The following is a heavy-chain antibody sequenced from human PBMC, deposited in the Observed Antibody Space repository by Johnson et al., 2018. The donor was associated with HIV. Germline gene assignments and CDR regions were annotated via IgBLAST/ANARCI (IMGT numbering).Heavy chain of an antibody. CDR2: ISSSGSTI. Sequence: QVQLVESGGGLIQPGGSLRLSCAASGFTFSDYYMSWIRQAPGKGLEWISYISSSGSTIYYADSVKGRFSISRDNAKNALYLQMNSLRAEDTAVYYCAREIVWATTHDAFDIWGQGTMVTVSS. CDR3: AREIVWATTHDAFDI. V-gene: IGHV3-11*04. J-gene: IGHJ3*02. CDR1: GFTFSDYY. D-gene: IGHD1-14*01.